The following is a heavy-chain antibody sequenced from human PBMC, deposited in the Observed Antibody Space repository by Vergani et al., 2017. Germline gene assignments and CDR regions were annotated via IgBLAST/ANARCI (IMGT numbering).Heavy chain of an antibody. CDR1: GGSISSSNR. CDR3: ARYPDTAMVPFAFDI. D-gene: IGHD5-18*01. V-gene: IGHV4-4*03. J-gene: IGHJ3*02. CDR2: IYHSGST. Sequence: QVQLQESGPGLVKPPGTLSLICAVSGGSISSSNRWRWARQPPGKELKWIGEIYHSGSTHYHPALKSRVTISVDKSKNQFSLKLSSVTAADTAVYYCARYPDTAMVPFAFDIWGQGTMVTVSS.